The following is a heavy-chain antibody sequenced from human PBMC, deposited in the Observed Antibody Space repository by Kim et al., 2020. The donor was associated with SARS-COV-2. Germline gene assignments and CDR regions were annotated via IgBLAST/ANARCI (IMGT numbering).Heavy chain of an antibody. Sequence: SETLSLTCTVSGGSISSGDYYWSWIRQPPGKGLEWIGYIYYSGSTYYNPSLKSRVTISVDTSKNQFSLKLSSVTAADTAVYYCAKTTVTTPDYYYGMDVWGQGTTVTVSS. D-gene: IGHD4-4*01. CDR1: GGSISSGDYY. CDR2: IYYSGST. J-gene: IGHJ6*02. CDR3: AKTTVTTPDYYYGMDV. V-gene: IGHV4-30-4*01.